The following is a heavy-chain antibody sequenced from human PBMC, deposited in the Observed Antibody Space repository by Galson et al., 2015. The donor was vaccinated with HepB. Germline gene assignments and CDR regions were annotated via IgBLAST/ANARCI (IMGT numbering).Heavy chain of an antibody. Sequence: SLRLSCAASGFTFSSYWMHWVRQAPGKGLVWVSRIKSDGSSTTYTDSVKGRFTISRDNAKNTLYLQMNSLRAEDTAVYYCARGDDGGVLRDLYFDLWGRGTLVTVSS. V-gene: IGHV3-74*01. CDR3: ARGDDGGVLRDLYFDL. D-gene: IGHD4-23*01. J-gene: IGHJ2*01. CDR1: GFTFSSYW. CDR2: IKSDGSST.